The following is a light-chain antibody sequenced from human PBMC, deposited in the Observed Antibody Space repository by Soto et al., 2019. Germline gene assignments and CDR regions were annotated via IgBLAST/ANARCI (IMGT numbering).Light chain of an antibody. J-gene: IGKJ2*01. Sequence: AIQMTQSPSSLSASVGDRVTITCRASQGIRSDLGWYQQRPGKAPKLLIYAASSLQSGVPSRFSGGGSGTDFTLPISSLQPEDLASYYCLQHYNFPYTFGQGTKLEIK. CDR2: AAS. CDR3: LQHYNFPYT. V-gene: IGKV1-6*01. CDR1: QGIRSD.